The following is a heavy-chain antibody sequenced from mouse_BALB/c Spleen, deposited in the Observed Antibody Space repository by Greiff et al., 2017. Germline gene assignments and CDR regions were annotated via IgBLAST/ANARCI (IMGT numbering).Heavy chain of an antibody. CDR3: ARYRNVVTTATGAMDY. D-gene: IGHD1-2*01. CDR2: ISSGGGNT. CDR1: GFTFSSYT. V-gene: IGHV5-9*03. Sequence: EVQRVESGGGLVKPGGSLKLSCAASGFTFSSYTMSWVRQTPEKRLEWVATISSGGGNTYYPDSVKGRFTISRDNAKNNLYLQMSSLRSEDTALYYCARYRNVVTTATGAMDYWGQGTSVTVSA. J-gene: IGHJ4*01.